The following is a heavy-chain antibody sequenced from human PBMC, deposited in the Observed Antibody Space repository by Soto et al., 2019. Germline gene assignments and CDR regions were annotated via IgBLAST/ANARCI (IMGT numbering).Heavy chain of an antibody. CDR3: AHSRVERYFDY. CDR1: GFSLSTSGVG. D-gene: IGHD1-26*01. V-gene: IGHV2-5*02. Sequence: QITLKESGPPLVKPTQTLTLTCTFSGFSLSTSGVGVGWIRQPPGKAMEWLALIYWEDDKRYSPSLKSRLTITKDTSKSQGARTMTNMDPVDTATYYCAHSRVERYFDYWGQGTLVTVSS. J-gene: IGHJ4*02. CDR2: IYWEDDK.